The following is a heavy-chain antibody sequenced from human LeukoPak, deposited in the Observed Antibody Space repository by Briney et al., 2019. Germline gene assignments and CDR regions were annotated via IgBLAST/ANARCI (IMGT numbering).Heavy chain of an antibody. CDR2: ISGSGGST. V-gene: IGHV3-23*01. J-gene: IGHJ4*02. D-gene: IGHD2-2*01. CDR3: VKDRDIVVVPAAAPFDY. CDR1: GFTFSSYS. Sequence: PGGSLRLSCAASGFTFSSYSLSWVRQAPGKGLEWVSAISGSGGSTDYADSVKGRFTISRDNSKNTLYLQMNSLGAEDTAVYYCVKDRDIVVVPAAAPFDYWGQGTLVTVSS.